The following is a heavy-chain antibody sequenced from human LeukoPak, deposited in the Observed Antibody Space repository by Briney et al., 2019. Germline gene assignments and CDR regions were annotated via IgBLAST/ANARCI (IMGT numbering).Heavy chain of an antibody. J-gene: IGHJ5*02. Sequence: GGSLRPSCAASGFTVSTRYMSWVRLAPGKGLEWVSVIYTGASTYYANSVKCRFTISRDNSKNTLYPQMNSLRAEDTALYYCARGYCSGGSCYPVWLDPWGQGTLVTVSS. CDR2: IYTGAST. CDR3: ARGYCSGGSCYPVWLDP. CDR1: GFTVSTRY. V-gene: IGHV3-53*01. D-gene: IGHD2-15*01.